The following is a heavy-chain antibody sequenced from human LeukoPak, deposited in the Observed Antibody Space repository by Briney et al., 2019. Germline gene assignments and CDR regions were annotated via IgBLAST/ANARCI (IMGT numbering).Heavy chain of an antibody. D-gene: IGHD6-13*01. V-gene: IGHV3-11*04. J-gene: IGHJ4*02. CDR3: ARGTRAAAGPDY. CDR1: GFTFSNYY. Sequence: GGSLRLSCAASGFTFSNYYMSWIRQAPGPGLEWVSYISSSGSTIYYADSVQGRFTISRDNAKNSLYLQMNSLRAEDTAVYYCARGTRAAAGPDYWGQGNLVTVSS. CDR2: ISSSGSTI.